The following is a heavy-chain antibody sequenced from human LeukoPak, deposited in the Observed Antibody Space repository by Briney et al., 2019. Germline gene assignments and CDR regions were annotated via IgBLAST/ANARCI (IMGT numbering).Heavy chain of an antibody. CDR2: IRYDGSNK. V-gene: IGHV3-30*02. CDR3: AKVPHFCSSTSCYDY. D-gene: IGHD2-2*01. J-gene: IGHJ4*02. Sequence: GGSLRLSCAASGFTFSSYGMHWVRQAPGKGLEWVAFIRYDGSNKYYADSVKGRFTISRDNSKNTLYLQMNSLRAEDTAVYYCAKVPHFCSSTSCYDYWGQGTLVTVSS. CDR1: GFTFSSYG.